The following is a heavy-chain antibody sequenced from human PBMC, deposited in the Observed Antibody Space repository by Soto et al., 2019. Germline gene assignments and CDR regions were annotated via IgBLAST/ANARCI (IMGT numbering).Heavy chain of an antibody. J-gene: IGHJ6*02. V-gene: IGHV3-21*01. Sequence: EVQLVESGGGLVKPGGSLRLSCAASGFIFDIDSMTWVRQAPGKGLEWVSSISSSSSYIYYADSVKGRFTISRDNAENSLYLQMSSLRADDTAVYYCARDRGAASDIRYYYYGIDVWGPGTTVTVSS. CDR3: ARDRGAASDIRYYYYGIDV. CDR2: ISSSSSYI. D-gene: IGHD3-10*01. CDR1: GFIFDIDS.